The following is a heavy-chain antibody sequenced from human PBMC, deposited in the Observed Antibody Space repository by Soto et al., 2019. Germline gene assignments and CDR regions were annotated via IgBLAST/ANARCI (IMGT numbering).Heavy chain of an antibody. CDR3: ARDEEITMVRGAYSGLTVMDNYYYMDV. CDR2: IIPILGIA. V-gene: IGHV1-69*08. Sequence: QVQLVQSGAEVKKPGSSVKVSCKASGGTFSSYTISWVRQAPGQGLEWMGRIIPILGIANYAQKFQGRVTITADKSASTAYMELSSLRSEDTAVYYCARDEEITMVRGAYSGLTVMDNYYYMDVWGKGTTVTVSS. CDR1: GGTFSSYT. J-gene: IGHJ6*03. D-gene: IGHD3-10*01.